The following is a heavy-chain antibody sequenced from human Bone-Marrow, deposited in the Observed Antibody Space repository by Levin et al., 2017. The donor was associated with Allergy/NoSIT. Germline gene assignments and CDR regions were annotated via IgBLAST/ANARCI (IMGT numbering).Heavy chain of an antibody. J-gene: IGHJ6*02. V-gene: IGHV3-21*01. CDR2: INSGSTDI. D-gene: IGHD3-9*01. Sequence: GGSLRLSCAASGFNFSTYNMNWVRQAPGKALEWVSSINSGSTDIYYADSLKGRFTISRDNAENSLYLKMNGLRAGDTAVYYCARDRTYGILRNYGMDVWGQGTTVTVSS. CDR1: GFNFSTYN. CDR3: ARDRTYGILRNYGMDV.